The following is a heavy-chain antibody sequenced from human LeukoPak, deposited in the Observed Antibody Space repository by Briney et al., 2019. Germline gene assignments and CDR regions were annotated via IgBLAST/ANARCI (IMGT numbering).Heavy chain of an antibody. J-gene: IGHJ5*02. D-gene: IGHD3-22*01. Sequence: GRSLRLSCAASGFTFSSYAMHWVRQAPGKGLEWVAVISYDGSNKYHADSVKGRFTISRDNSKNTLYLQMNSLRAEDTAVYYCARDKAGVVVVISSWFDPWGQGTLVTVSS. V-gene: IGHV3-30*04. CDR1: GFTFSSYA. CDR2: ISYDGSNK. CDR3: ARDKAGVVVVISSWFDP.